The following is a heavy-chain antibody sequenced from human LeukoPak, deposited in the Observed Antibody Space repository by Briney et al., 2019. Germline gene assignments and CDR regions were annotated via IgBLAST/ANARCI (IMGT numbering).Heavy chain of an antibody. CDR1: GGSISSYY. D-gene: IGHD2-8*02. CDR3: ATTSTGDYYYYYMDV. J-gene: IGHJ6*03. V-gene: IGHV4-59*01. CDR2: IYYSGST. Sequence: SETLSLTCTVSGGSISSYYWSWIRQPTGKGVEGIGYIYYSGSTIYNPSLKSRVAISVDTSKNQFSLKLSSVTAADTAVYYCATTSTGDYYYYYMDVWGKGTTVTVSS.